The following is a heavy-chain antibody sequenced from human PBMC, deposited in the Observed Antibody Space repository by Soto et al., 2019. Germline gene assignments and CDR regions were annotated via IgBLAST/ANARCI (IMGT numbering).Heavy chain of an antibody. CDR1: GYSFTSYW. V-gene: IGHV5-51*01. CDR2: IYPGDSDT. D-gene: IGHD2-2*01. Sequence: GESLKISCKGSGYSFTSYWIGWVRQMPGKGLEWMGIIYPGDSDTRYSPSFQGQVTISADKSISTAYLQWSSLKASDTATYYCARQDIVVVPAAVGNYYYYYGMDVWGQGTTVTVSS. J-gene: IGHJ6*02. CDR3: ARQDIVVVPAAVGNYYYYYGMDV.